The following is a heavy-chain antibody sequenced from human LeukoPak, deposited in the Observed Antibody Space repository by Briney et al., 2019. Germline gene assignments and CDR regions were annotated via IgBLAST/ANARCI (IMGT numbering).Heavy chain of an antibody. D-gene: IGHD2-15*01. Sequence: SGGSLRLSCAASGFTFSSYSMNWVRQAPGKGLEWVSYISSSSSTIYYADSVKGRFTISRDNAKNSLYLQMNSLRAEDTAVYYCARDPPYCSGGSCYPPSDYWGQGTLVTVSS. CDR1: GFTFSSYS. CDR3: ARDPPYCSGGSCYPPSDY. V-gene: IGHV3-48*01. CDR2: ISSSSSTI. J-gene: IGHJ4*02.